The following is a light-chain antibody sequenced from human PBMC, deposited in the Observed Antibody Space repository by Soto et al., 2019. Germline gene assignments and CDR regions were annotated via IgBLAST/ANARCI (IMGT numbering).Light chain of an antibody. V-gene: IGKV3D-20*02. CDR1: QSVSSSY. CDR3: QQRSNWPSIT. CDR2: DAS. Sequence: IFMTQSPATLSVSPGERATLSCRASQSVSSSYLAWYQQKPGQAPRLLIYDASNRATGIPARFSGSGSGTDFTLTINSLEPEDSAVYYCQQRSNWPSITFGQGTLLEIK. J-gene: IGKJ5*01.